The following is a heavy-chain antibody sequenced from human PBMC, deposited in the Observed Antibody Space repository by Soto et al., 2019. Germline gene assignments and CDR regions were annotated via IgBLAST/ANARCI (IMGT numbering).Heavy chain of an antibody. J-gene: IGHJ4*02. CDR2: VNYRGST. V-gene: IGHV4-34*01. D-gene: IGHD1-1*01. Sequence: SETLSLTCAVYCESFSDYYWRSIRQPPGKGLEWIGEVNYRGSTNYNPSLKIRVTISVDTSKNQFSLNLTSVTAADTAVYYCARCRYQLLFKAWGQGTLVTVSS. CDR1: CESFSDYY. CDR3: ARCRYQLLFKA.